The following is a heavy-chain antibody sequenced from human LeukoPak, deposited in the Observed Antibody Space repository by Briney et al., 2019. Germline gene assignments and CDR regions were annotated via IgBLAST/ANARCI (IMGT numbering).Heavy chain of an antibody. CDR2: STPYNGNT. D-gene: IGHD6-19*01. CDR1: GSTFANYG. V-gene: IGHV1-18*01. J-gene: IGHJ4*02. CDR3: ARDVGGSIRGAVAGWDY. Sequence: ASVKVSCKASGSTFANYGISWVRQAPGQGLEWLGWSTPYNGNTKYAQKVQGRVTMTTDTSTNTAYMELTTLRSDDTAVYYCARDVGGSIRGAVAGWDYWGQGTPVTVSS.